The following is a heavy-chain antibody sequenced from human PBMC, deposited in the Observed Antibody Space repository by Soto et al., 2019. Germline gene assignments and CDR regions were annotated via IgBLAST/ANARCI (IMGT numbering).Heavy chain of an antibody. V-gene: IGHV3-23*01. J-gene: IGHJ4*02. CDR3: AKELAGIVVVPAAIPFDY. CDR1: GFTFSSYA. D-gene: IGHD2-2*01. CDR2: ISGSGVST. Sequence: GGSLRLSCAASGFTFSSYAMSWVRQAPGKGLEWVSAISGSGVSTYYADSVKGRFTISRDNSKNTLYLQMNSLRAEDTAVYYCAKELAGIVVVPAAIPFDYWGQGTLVTVSS.